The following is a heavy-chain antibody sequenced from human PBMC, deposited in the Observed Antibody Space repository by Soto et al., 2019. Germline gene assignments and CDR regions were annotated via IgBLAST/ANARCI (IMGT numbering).Heavy chain of an antibody. CDR1: GYSFTSYW. CDR3: ARADSGYYYTSAFDI. Sequence: GESLKISCKGSGYSFTSYWIGWVRQMPGKGLEWMGIIYPGDSDTRYGPSFQGQVTISADKSISTAYLQWSSLKASDTAMYYCARADSGYYYTSAFDIWGQGTMVTVSS. J-gene: IGHJ3*02. D-gene: IGHD3-22*01. CDR2: IYPGDSDT. V-gene: IGHV5-51*01.